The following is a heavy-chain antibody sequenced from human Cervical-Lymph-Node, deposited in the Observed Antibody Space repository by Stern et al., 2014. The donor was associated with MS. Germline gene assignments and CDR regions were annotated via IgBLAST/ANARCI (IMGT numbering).Heavy chain of an antibody. Sequence: VQLVQSGAEVKKPGSSVKVSCKASGGISWLRQAPGQGLEYMGGVMPFVGTSHYAQKFQGSVTITADTSTHTVYLELSSLTSHTTAVFYCARGGGDNWFDPWGQGTLVTVSS. CDR3: ARGGGDNWFDP. J-gene: IGHJ5*02. V-gene: IGHV1-69*06. D-gene: IGHD3-16*01. CDR2: VMPFVGTS. CDR1: GG.